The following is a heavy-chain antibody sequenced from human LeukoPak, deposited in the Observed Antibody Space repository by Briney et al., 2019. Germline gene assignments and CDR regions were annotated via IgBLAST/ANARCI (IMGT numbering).Heavy chain of an antibody. CDR3: ARYYDSSGYYYGGEVDY. CDR1: GFTFSTYG. CDR2: IRYDGSNK. V-gene: IGHV3-30*02. D-gene: IGHD3-22*01. J-gene: IGHJ4*02. Sequence: GGSLRLSCAASGFTFSTYGMHWVRQAPGKGLEWVAFIRYDGSNKYYADSVKGRFTISRDNAKNSLYLQMNSLRAEDTALYYCARYYDSSGYYYGGEVDYWGQGTLVTVSS.